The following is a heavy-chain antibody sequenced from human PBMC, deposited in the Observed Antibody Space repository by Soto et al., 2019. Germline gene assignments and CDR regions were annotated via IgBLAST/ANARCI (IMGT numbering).Heavy chain of an antibody. CDR3: ARDNYGDYLGWFDP. Sequence: PSEPRPPTCSVSDASIGSYYGGWIRKPPGKGLEWIGYIYYSGSTNYNPSLKSRVTISVDTSKNQFSLKLSSVTAADTAVYYCARDNYGDYLGWFDPWGQGTLVTVSS. D-gene: IGHD4-17*01. J-gene: IGHJ5*02. CDR2: IYYSGST. CDR1: DASIGSYY. V-gene: IGHV4-59*01.